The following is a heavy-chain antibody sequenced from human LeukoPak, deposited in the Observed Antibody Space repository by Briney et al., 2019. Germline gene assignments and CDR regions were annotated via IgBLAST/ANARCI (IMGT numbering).Heavy chain of an antibody. CDR1: GGSFSGCY. CDR2: INHSGST. V-gene: IGHV4-34*01. J-gene: IGHJ6*02. Sequence: SETLSLTCAVYGGSFSGCYWSWIRQPPGKGLEWIGEINHSGSTNYNPSLKSRVTISVDTSKNQFSLKLSSVTAADTAVYYCARGPDDSYYYYGMDVWGQGTTVTVSS. CDR3: ARGPDDSYYYYGMDV. D-gene: IGHD2-21*02.